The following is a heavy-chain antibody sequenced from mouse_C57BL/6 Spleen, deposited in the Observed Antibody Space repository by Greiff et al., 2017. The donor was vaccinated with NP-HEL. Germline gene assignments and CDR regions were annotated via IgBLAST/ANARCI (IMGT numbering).Heavy chain of an antibody. CDR1: GFNIKDDY. V-gene: IGHV14-4*01. CDR3: TTGFGNSFAY. CDR2: IDPENGDT. Sequence: EVQLQQSGAELVRPGASVKLSCTASGFNIKDDYMHWVKQRPEQGLEWIGWIDPENGDTEYASKFQGKATITADTSSTTAYLQLSSLTSEDTAVYYCTTGFGNSFAYWGQGTLVTVSA. D-gene: IGHD2-1*01. J-gene: IGHJ3*01.